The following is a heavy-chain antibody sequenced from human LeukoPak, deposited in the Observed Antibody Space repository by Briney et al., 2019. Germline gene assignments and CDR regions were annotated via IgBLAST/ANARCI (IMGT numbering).Heavy chain of an antibody. CDR1: GGSISSYY. Sequence: SETLSLTCTVSGGSISSYYWSWIRQPPGKGLEWIGYIYHSGSTNYNPSLQSRVTISADTSKNQFSLRLSSVTAADTVVYYCARGGGYSFTYYYYHAVDVWGQGATVTVSS. CDR2: IYHSGST. J-gene: IGHJ6*02. D-gene: IGHD5-18*01. CDR3: ARGGGYSFTYYYYHAVDV. V-gene: IGHV4-59*01.